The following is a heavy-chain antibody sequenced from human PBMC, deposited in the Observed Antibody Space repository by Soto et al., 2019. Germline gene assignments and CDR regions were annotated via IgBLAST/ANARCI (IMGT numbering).Heavy chain of an antibody. CDR3: ARALGEDVAVAGTGAFDI. CDR1: GFTFSSYD. D-gene: IGHD6-19*01. CDR2: IGTAGDT. Sequence: GGSLRLSCAASGFTFSSYDMHWLRQATGKGLEWVSAIGTAGDTYYPGSVKGRFTISRENAKNSLYLQMNSLRAGDTAVYYCARALGEDVAVAGTGAFDIWGQGTMVTVSS. V-gene: IGHV3-13*01. J-gene: IGHJ3*02.